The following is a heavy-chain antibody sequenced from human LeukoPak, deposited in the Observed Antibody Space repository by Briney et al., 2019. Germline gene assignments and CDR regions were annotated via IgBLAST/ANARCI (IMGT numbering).Heavy chain of an antibody. Sequence: SETLSLTCTVSGGFISSSIYYWGWIRQPPGKGLECIGSIYYCGSTFYNSSVKSRVTISVDTSNKQFSLKLRSVTAADTAVYYCARCYGSYYYYYMDVWGKGTTVTVSS. CDR1: GGFISSSIYY. D-gene: IGHD2-15*01. CDR2: IYYCGST. V-gene: IGHV4-39*07. CDR3: ARCYGSYYYYYMDV. J-gene: IGHJ6*03.